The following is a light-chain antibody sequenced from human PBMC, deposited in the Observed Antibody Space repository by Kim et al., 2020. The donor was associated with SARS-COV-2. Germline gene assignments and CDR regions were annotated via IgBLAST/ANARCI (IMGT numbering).Light chain of an antibody. CDR2: SND. Sequence: QSVLNQPPSASGTPGQRVTISCSGSTSNIGTNAVNWYQQLPGTAPKLLIYSNDHRPSGVPDRFSGSKSGTSASLAISGLQSEDEADYYCSAWDDSLNGVIFGGGTQLTVL. J-gene: IGLJ2*01. V-gene: IGLV1-44*01. CDR1: TSNIGTNA. CDR3: SAWDDSLNGVI.